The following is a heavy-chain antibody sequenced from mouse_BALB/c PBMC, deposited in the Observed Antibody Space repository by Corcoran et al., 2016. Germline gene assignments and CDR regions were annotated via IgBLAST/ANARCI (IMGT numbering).Heavy chain of an antibody. J-gene: IGHJ3*01. CDR3: AYYRYDGCFAY. V-gene: IGHV14-1*02. Sequence: EVQLQQSGAELVRPGALVKLSCKASGFNIKDYYMHWVKQRPEQGLEWIGWIDPENGNTIYDPKFQGKASITADTSSNTAYLQLSSLTSEDTAVYYCAYYRYDGCFAYWGQGTLVTVSA. CDR1: GFNIKDYY. D-gene: IGHD2-14*01. CDR2: IDPENGNT.